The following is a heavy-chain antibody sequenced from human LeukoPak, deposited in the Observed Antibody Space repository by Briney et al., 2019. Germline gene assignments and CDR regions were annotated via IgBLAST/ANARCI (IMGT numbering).Heavy chain of an antibody. CDR1: GGSISSGSYY. D-gene: IGHD3-22*01. CDR3: ARYRSRYDSSGYYYRPYYYYYMDV. Sequence: SQTLSLTCTVSGGSISSGSYYWSWIRQPAGKGLEWIGRIYTSGSTNYNPSLKSRVTISVDTSKNQFSLKLSSVTAADTAVYYCARYRSRYDSSGYYYRPYYYYYMDVWGKGTTVTISS. CDR2: IYTSGST. V-gene: IGHV4-61*02. J-gene: IGHJ6*03.